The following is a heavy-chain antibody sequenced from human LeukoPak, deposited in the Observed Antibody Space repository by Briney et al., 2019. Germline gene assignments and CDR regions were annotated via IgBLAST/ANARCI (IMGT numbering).Heavy chain of an antibody. CDR2: ISGSGGST. CDR1: GFTFSSYT. CDR3: AKAEQQLAGVFDY. Sequence: GGSLRLSCAASGFTFSSYTMSWVRQAPGKGLEWVSAISGSGGSTYYADSVKGRFTIYRDNSKNTLYLQMNSLRAEDTAVYYCAKAEQQLAGVFDYWGQGTLVTVSS. J-gene: IGHJ4*02. D-gene: IGHD6-13*01. V-gene: IGHV3-23*01.